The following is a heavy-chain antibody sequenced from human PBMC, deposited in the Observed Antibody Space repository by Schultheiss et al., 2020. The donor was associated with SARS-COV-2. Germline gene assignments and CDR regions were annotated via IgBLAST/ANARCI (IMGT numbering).Heavy chain of an antibody. CDR2: INHSGST. J-gene: IGHJ6*04. V-gene: IGHV4-34*01. CDR1: GGSFSGYY. D-gene: IGHD1-14*01. Sequence: SETLSLTCAVYGGSFSGYYWSWIRQPPGKGLEWIGEINHSGSTNYNPSLKSRVTISVDTSKNQFSLKLSSVTAADTAVYYCARDHGAEYYYYGVDVWGKGTTVTVSS. CDR3: ARDHGAEYYYYGVDV.